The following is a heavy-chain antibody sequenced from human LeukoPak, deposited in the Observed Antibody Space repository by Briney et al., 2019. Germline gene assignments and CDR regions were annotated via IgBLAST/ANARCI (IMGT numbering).Heavy chain of an antibody. Sequence: GGSLRLSCAASGFTFSSYSMNWVRQAPGKGLVWVSRINTDGSSTSYADSVKGRFTISRDNAKNTLYLQMNSLRAEDTAVYYCARRSIVVVPAHYYYYMDVWGKGTTVTVSS. V-gene: IGHV3-74*01. CDR3: ARRSIVVVPAHYYYYMDV. D-gene: IGHD2-2*01. CDR2: INTDGSST. CDR1: GFTFSSYS. J-gene: IGHJ6*03.